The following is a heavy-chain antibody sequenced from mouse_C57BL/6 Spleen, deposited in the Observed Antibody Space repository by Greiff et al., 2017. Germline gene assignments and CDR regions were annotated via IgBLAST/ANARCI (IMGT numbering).Heavy chain of an antibody. CDR2: ISYDGSN. V-gene: IGHV3-6*01. CDR3: ARDGCVFYDYDWYVDV. J-gene: IGHJ1*03. Sequence: EVQLVESGPGLVKPSQSLSLTCSVTGYSITSGYYWNWIRQFPGNKLEWMGYISYDGSNNYNPSLKNRISITLDTSKNQFFLKLNSVTTEDTATYDCARDGCVFYDYDWYVDVWGTGTTVTVSS. CDR1: GYSITSGYY. D-gene: IGHD2-4*01.